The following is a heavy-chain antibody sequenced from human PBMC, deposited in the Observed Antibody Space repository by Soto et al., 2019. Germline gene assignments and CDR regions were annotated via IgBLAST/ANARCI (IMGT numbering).Heavy chain of an antibody. J-gene: IGHJ4*02. D-gene: IGHD2-15*01. V-gene: IGHV4-4*02. Sequence: QVPLQESGPRLVRPSGTLSLTCNASSGSIITANWWSWVRQPPGRGLEWIGEIYHSGSTNYNLSLKSRVTLSVDKSKNQFSLRLSSVTAADTAMYYCARRGGGVVLAATTPFDYWGQGTLVTVSS. CDR1: SGSIITANW. CDR2: IYHSGST. CDR3: ARRGGGVVLAATTPFDY.